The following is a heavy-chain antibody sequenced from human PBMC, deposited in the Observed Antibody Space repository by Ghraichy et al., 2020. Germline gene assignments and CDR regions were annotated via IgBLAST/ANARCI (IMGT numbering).Heavy chain of an antibody. V-gene: IGHV4-39*07. CDR2: IYYSGST. Sequence: LSCTVSGGSISSSSYYWGWIRQPPGKGLEWIGSIYYSGSTYYNPSLKSRVTISVDTSKNQFSLKLSSVTAADTAVYYCARERGITMIVLPGGMDVWGQGTTVTVSS. J-gene: IGHJ6*02. CDR3: ARERGITMIVLPGGMDV. CDR1: GGSISSSSYY. D-gene: IGHD3-22*01.